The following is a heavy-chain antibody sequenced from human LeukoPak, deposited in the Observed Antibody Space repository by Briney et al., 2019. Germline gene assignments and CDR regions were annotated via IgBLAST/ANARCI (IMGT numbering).Heavy chain of an antibody. Sequence: GGSLRLSCAASGFTFSSYAMHWVRQAPGKGLEWVAVISYDGSNKYYADSVKGRFTISRDNSKNTLYLQMNSLRTEDTAVYYCARGGFDPWGQGTLVTVSS. CDR1: GFTFSSYA. V-gene: IGHV3-30-3*01. CDR3: ARGGFDP. D-gene: IGHD3-16*01. J-gene: IGHJ5*02. CDR2: ISYDGSNK.